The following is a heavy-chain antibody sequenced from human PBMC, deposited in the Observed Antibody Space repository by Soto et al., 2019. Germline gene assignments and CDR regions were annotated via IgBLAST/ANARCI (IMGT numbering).Heavy chain of an antibody. J-gene: IGHJ5*02. Sequence: PSETLSLTCTVSGGSISRSTYYWDWIRQPPGKGLEWIGSIYYSGSTYYRPSLKSRVTISVDTSKNQFSLKLSSVTAADTAVYYCARQVPAAIRLGWFDPWGQGTLVTVSS. V-gene: IGHV4-39*01. D-gene: IGHD2-2*02. CDR3: ARQVPAAIRLGWFDP. CDR1: GGSISRSTYY. CDR2: IYYSGST.